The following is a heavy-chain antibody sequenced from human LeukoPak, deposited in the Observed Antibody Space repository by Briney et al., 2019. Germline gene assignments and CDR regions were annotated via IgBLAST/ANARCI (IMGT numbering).Heavy chain of an antibody. CDR1: GGSFSGYY. CDR3: ARVLLYYDFWSGVTRYYFDY. D-gene: IGHD3-3*01. J-gene: IGHJ4*02. CDR2: INHSGST. V-gene: IGHV4-34*01. Sequence: PSETLSLTCAVYGGSFSGYYWSWIRQPPGKGLEWIGEINHSGSTNYNPSLKSRVTISVDTSKNQFSLKLSSVTAADTAVYYCARVLLYYDFWSGVTRYYFDYWGQGTLVTASS.